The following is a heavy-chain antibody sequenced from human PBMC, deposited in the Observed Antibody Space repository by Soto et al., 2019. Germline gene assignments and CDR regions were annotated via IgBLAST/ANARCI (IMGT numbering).Heavy chain of an antibody. V-gene: IGHV1-18*01. CDR3: ARGLGGGATTAPFQH. J-gene: IGHJ1*01. Sequence: ASVKVSCKASGYTFISYGISWVRQAPGQGLEWMGWISAYNGNTNYAQKLQGRVTMTTDTSTSTACMELRSLRSDDTAVYYCARGLGGGATTAPFQHWGQGTLVTVSS. CDR2: ISAYNGNT. D-gene: IGHD1-26*01. CDR1: GYTFISYG.